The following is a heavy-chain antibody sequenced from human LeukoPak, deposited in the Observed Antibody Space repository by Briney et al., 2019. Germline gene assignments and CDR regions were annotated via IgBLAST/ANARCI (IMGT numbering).Heavy chain of an antibody. Sequence: ASVKVSCKASGYTFTGYYMHWVRQAPGQGLEWMGWINPNSGGTNYAQKFQGRVTMTRDTSISTAYMELSRLRAEDTAVYYCARFDSSGLQTGDAFDIWGQGTMVTVSS. J-gene: IGHJ3*02. V-gene: IGHV1-2*02. D-gene: IGHD3-22*01. CDR2: INPNSGGT. CDR3: ARFDSSGLQTGDAFDI. CDR1: GYTFTGYY.